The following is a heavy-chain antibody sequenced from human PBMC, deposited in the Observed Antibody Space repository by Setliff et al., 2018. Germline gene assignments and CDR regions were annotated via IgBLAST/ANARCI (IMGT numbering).Heavy chain of an antibody. J-gene: IGHJ4*02. Sequence: PGGSLRLSCAASGFTFSTYTMNWVRQAPGKGLEWVSSISSSSSYIFYAGSVKGRFTISRDNAKNSLYLQMNSLRAEDTAVYYCARARIAVPGTVWLDYWGQGTLVTVSS. V-gene: IGHV3-21*01. D-gene: IGHD6-19*01. CDR2: ISSSSSYI. CDR3: ARARIAVPGTVWLDY. CDR1: GFTFSTYT.